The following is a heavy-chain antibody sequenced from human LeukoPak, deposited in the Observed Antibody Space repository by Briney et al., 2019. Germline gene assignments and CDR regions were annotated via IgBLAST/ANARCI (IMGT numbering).Heavy chain of an antibody. Sequence: PGGSLRLSCAASGFTFSSYSMNWVRQAPGKGLEWVAFIRYDGSNKYYADSVKGRFTISRDNSKNTLYLQMNSLRAEDTAVYYCAKDSELRYFDWLLGSLDYWGQGTLVTVSS. D-gene: IGHD3-9*01. CDR3: AKDSELRYFDWLLGSLDY. V-gene: IGHV3-30*02. CDR1: GFTFSSYS. CDR2: IRYDGSNK. J-gene: IGHJ4*02.